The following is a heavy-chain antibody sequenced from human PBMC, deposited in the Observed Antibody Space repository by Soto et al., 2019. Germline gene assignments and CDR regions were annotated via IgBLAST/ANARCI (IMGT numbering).Heavy chain of an antibody. D-gene: IGHD3-3*01. CDR2: LSGNSGTT. CDR3: AKGSKFTIFSPNDY. Sequence: EVQLLESGGGLVQPRGSLRLSCAASGFTFSTYAMTWVRQAPGKGLEWVSALSGNSGTTYSADSVKGRFTISRDNSRNTLYLQMSSLRAEDTALYFCAKGSKFTIFSPNDYWGQGTLVTVSS. CDR1: GFTFSTYA. J-gene: IGHJ4*02. V-gene: IGHV3-23*01.